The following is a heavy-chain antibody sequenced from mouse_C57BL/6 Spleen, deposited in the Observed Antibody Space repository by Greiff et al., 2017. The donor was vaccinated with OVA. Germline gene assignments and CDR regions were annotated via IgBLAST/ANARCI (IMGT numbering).Heavy chain of an antibody. D-gene: IGHD1-1*01. CDR3: ASSEFITTVVSDYYAMDY. Sequence: VQLQQSGAELARPGASVKLSCKASGYTFTSYGISWVKQRTGQGLEWIGEIYPRSGNTYYNEKFKGKATLTADKSSSTAYMELSSLTSEDSAVYFCASSEFITTVVSDYYAMDYWGQGTSVTVSS. V-gene: IGHV1-81*01. CDR1: GYTFTSYG. J-gene: IGHJ4*01. CDR2: IYPRSGNT.